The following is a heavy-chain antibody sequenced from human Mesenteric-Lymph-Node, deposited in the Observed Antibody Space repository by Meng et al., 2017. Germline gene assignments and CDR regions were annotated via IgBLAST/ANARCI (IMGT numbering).Heavy chain of an antibody. V-gene: IGHV4-30-4*01. D-gene: IGHD5-18*01. J-gene: IGHJ2*01. CDR2: IYYRGST. Sequence: VHLQESGPGPGKPSQTPSPTCTVPGCSFSRGEYYWSWIRQPPGKGLELIGHIYYRGSTSYNPSLKSRVTISVDTSNNQFSLKLSSVPAAYTAVYYCARVGWRQWSFDLWGRGTLVTVSS. CDR1: GCSFSRGEYY. CDR3: ARVGWRQWSFDL.